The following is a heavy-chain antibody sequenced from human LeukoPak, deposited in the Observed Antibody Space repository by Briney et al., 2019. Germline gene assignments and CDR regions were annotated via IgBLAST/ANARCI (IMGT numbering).Heavy chain of an antibody. J-gene: IGHJ6*03. Sequence: PSETLSLTCAVYGGSFSGYYWSWIRQPPGKGLEWIGEINHSGSTNYNPSLKSRVTISVDTSKNQFSLKLSSVTAADTAVYYCARQWWFEQSYYMDVWGKGTTVTISS. V-gene: IGHV4-34*01. CDR2: INHSGST. D-gene: IGHD2-15*01. CDR1: GGSFSGYY. CDR3: ARQWWFEQSYYMDV.